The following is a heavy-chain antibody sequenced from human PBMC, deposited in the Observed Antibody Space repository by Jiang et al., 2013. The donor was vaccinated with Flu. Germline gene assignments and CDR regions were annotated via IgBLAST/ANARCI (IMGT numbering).Heavy chain of an antibody. D-gene: IGHD6-25*01. CDR3: AKMVGAFIAAADNQPTGYYSYGMDV. Sequence: VQLVESGRGLVQPGRSLRLSCAVSGFTFDDYAMHWVRQAPGKGLEWVSGISWNGDNIAYADSVKGRFTISRDNAKNSLYLQMNTLRVEDTALYYCAKMVGAFIAAADNQPTGYYSYGMDVVGPRDHGHRLL. CDR2: ISWNGDNI. V-gene: IGHV3-9*01. CDR1: GFTFDDYA. J-gene: IGHJ6*02.